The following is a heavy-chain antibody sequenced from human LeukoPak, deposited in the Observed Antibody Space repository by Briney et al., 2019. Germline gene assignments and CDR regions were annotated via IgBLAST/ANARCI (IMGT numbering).Heavy chain of an antibody. CDR2: IKQDGSEK. Sequence: PGGSLRLSCAASGFTFSSYWMSWVRRAPGKGLEWVAKIKQDGSEKYYVDSVKGRFTISRDNAKNSLYLQMNSLRAEDTAVYCCARDSGYDHLLVYWGQGTLVTVSS. CDR1: GFTFSSYW. V-gene: IGHV3-7*03. CDR3: ARDSGYDHLLVY. J-gene: IGHJ4*02. D-gene: IGHD5-12*01.